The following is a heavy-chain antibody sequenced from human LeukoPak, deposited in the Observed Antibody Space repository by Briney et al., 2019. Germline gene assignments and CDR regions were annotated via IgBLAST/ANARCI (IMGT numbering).Heavy chain of an antibody. CDR2: LSGSGGGT. CDR1: GITLSNYG. V-gene: IGHV3-23*01. CDR3: AKRGVVIRVVLVGFHKEAYYFDS. Sequence: GGSLRLSCAVSGITLSNYGMSWVRQAPGKGLEWVAGLSGSGGGTNYADSVQGRFTISRDNPMNTLYLQMNSLRAEDTAVYFCAKRGVVIRVVLVGFHKEAYYFDSWGQGALVTVSS. D-gene: IGHD3-10*01. J-gene: IGHJ4*02.